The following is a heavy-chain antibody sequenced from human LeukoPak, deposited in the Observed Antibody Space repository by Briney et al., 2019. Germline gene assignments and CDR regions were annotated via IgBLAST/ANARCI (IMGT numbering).Heavy chain of an antibody. CDR3: TTRLRNHFDY. J-gene: IGHJ4*02. V-gene: IGHV3-23*01. D-gene: IGHD5-12*01. Sequence: PGGSLRLSCAASGFTFSSYTMNWVRQALGQGLEWVSTISDPHSGSETHYADSVQGRFTISRDDSQNMVYLQMDSLRAEDTAVYYCTTRLRNHFDYWDQGTQVTVSS. CDR1: GFTFSSYT. CDR2: ISDPHSGSET.